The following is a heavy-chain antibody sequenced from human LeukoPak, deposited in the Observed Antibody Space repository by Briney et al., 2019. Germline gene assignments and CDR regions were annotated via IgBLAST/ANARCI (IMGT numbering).Heavy chain of an antibody. J-gene: IGHJ6*03. Sequence: GGSLRLSCVGSGFSFSTYWMHWVRQAPGQGPVRVSRINGDGGSTMYADSVKGRFTISRDNAKNSLYLQMNSLRAEDTAVYYCARRGVAYYYYYMDVWGKGTTVTVSS. CDR2: INGDGGST. V-gene: IGHV3-74*03. D-gene: IGHD3-10*01. CDR3: ARRGVAYYYYYMDV. CDR1: GFSFSTYW.